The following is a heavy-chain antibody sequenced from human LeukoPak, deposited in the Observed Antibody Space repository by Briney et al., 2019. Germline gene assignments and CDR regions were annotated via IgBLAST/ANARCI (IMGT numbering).Heavy chain of an antibody. D-gene: IGHD3-22*01. V-gene: IGHV4-61*08. CDR3: ARGPYYDSSGYLGY. J-gene: IGHJ4*02. Sequence: PSETLSLTCAVSGGSISSDGYSWSWIRQPPGKGLEWIGYIYYSGSTNYNPSLKSRVTISVDTSKNQFSLKLSSVTAADTAVYYCARGPYYDSSGYLGYWGQGTLVTVSS. CDR1: GGSISSDGYS. CDR2: IYYSGST.